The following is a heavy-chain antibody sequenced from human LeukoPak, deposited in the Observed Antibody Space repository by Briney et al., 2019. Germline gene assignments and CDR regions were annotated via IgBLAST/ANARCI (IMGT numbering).Heavy chain of an antibody. CDR3: APTRDSSSWYRDNWFDP. CDR1: GFSLSTSGVG. V-gene: IGHV2-5*01. J-gene: IGHJ5*02. Sequence: SGPTLVNPTQTLTLTCTFSGFSLSTSGVGVGWIRQPPGKALEWLALIYWNDDKRYSPSLKSRLTITKDTSKNQVVLTMTNMDPVDTATYYCAPTRDSSSWYRDNWFDPWGQGTLVTVSS. D-gene: IGHD6-13*01. CDR2: IYWNDDK.